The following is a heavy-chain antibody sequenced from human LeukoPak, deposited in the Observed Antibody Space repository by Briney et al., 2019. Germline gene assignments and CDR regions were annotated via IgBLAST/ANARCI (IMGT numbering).Heavy chain of an antibody. Sequence: ASVKVSCKASGYTFTSYGISWVRQAPGQGLEWMGWISAYNGNTNYAQKLQGRVTMTTDTSTSTACMELRSLRSDDTAVYYCARGDLMTTVTKFDYWGQGTLVTVSS. CDR1: GYTFTSYG. V-gene: IGHV1-18*01. J-gene: IGHJ4*02. CDR2: ISAYNGNT. D-gene: IGHD4-17*01. CDR3: ARGDLMTTVTKFDY.